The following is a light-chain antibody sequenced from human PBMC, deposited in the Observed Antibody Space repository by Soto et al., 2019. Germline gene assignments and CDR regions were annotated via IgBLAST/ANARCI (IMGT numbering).Light chain of an antibody. Sequence: QSVLTQPASVSGSPGQSITIACTGTSSDVGGYNYVSWYQQYPGKAPRLVISDVSNRPSGVSNRFSGSKSGNSASLTISGLQAEDEADYYCSSYKSSSTYVFGTGTWSPS. CDR2: DVS. V-gene: IGLV2-14*01. J-gene: IGLJ1*01. CDR1: SSDVGGYNY. CDR3: SSYKSSSTYV.